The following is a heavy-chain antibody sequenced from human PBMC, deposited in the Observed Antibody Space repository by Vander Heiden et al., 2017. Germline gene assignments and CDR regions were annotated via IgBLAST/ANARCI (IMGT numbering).Heavy chain of an antibody. Sequence: QVQLQESGPGLVKPSETLSLTCTVSGGSVSSGSYYWSWIRQPPGKGLEWIGYIYYSGSTNYNPSLKRRVTISVDTSKNQFSLKLSSVTAADTAVYYWAREFVVPSRLDYYYYGMDVWGQGTTVTDSS. CDR1: GGSVSSGSYY. D-gene: IGHD2-2*01. J-gene: IGHJ6*02. CDR3: AREFVVPSRLDYYYYGMDV. CDR2: IYYSGST. V-gene: IGHV4-61*01.